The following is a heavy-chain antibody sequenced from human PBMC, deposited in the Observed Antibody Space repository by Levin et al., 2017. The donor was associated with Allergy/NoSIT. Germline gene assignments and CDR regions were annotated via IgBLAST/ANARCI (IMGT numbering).Heavy chain of an antibody. J-gene: IGHJ3*01. D-gene: IGHD3-22*01. V-gene: IGHV4-59*01. CDR2: IYYSGST. CDR1: GGSISSYY. CDR3: ARELRRYYDSGNAFDV. Sequence: SETLSLTCTVSGGSISSYYWSWIRQPPGKGLEWIGYIYYSGSTNYNPSLKSRVTISVDTSKNQFSLKLSSVTAADTAVYYCARELRRYYDSGNAFDVWGQGTMVTVSS.